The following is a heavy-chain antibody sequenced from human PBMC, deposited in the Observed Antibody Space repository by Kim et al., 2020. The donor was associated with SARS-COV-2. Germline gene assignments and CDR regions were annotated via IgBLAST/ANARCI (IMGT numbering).Heavy chain of an antibody. CDR1: GYTFTSYG. CDR3: ARSLWGNIAAAGIDDY. Sequence: ASVKVSCKASGYTFTSYGISWVRQAPGQGLEWMGWISAYNGNTNYAQKLQGRVTMTTDTSTSTAYMELRSLRSDDTAVYYCARSLWGNIAAAGIDDYWGQGTLVTVSS. J-gene: IGHJ4*02. CDR2: ISAYNGNT. D-gene: IGHD6-13*01. V-gene: IGHV1-18*01.